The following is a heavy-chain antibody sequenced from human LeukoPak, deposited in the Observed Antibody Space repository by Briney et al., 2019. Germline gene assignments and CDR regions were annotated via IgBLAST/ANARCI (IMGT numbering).Heavy chain of an antibody. V-gene: IGHV1-46*01. CDR1: GYTFTSYY. CDR3: ASTSARYSGYDDAFDI. J-gene: IGHJ3*02. D-gene: IGHD5-12*01. Sequence: ASVKVSCKASGYTFTSYYMHWVRQAPGQGLEWMGIINPSGGSTSYAQKFQGRVTMTRDMSTSTAYMELSSLRSEDTAVYYCASTSARYSGYDDAFDIWGQGTMVTVSS. CDR2: INPSGGST.